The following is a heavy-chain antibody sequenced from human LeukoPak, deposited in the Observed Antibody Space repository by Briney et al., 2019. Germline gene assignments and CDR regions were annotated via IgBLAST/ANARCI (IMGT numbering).Heavy chain of an antibody. CDR1: GYTFTGYY. V-gene: IGHV1-2*02. D-gene: IGHD6-19*01. CDR2: INPNSGGT. J-gene: IGHJ4*02. CDR3: ARGSPSSSGWYGDY. Sequence: GASVTVSCMASGYTFTGYYMHWVRQAPGQGLEWMGWINPNSGGTNYAQKFQGRVTMTRDTSISTAYMELSRLRSDDTAVYYCARGSPSSSGWYGDYWGQGTLVTVSS.